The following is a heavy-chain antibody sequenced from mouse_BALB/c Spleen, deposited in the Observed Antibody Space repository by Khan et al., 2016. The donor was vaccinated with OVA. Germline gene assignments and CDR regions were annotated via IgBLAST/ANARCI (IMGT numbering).Heavy chain of an antibody. CDR3: AKGISYVDFAVDF. V-gene: IGHV1-63*02. Sequence: QVQLKESGAELVRPGTSVKMSCKTAGYTFTNYWIGWVKQRPGHGLEWIGDIYPGGGYTNYNEKFKGKATLTADTSSSTAYMHLSSLTSEDSAIYYYAKGISYVDFAVDFWGQGTSVTVSS. D-gene: IGHD2-12*01. CDR1: GYTFTNYW. J-gene: IGHJ4*01. CDR2: IYPGGGYT.